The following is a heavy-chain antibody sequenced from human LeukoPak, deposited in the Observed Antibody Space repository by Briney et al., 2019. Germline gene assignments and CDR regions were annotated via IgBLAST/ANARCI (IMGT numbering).Heavy chain of an antibody. Sequence: SETLSLTCTVSGSSISGDYWSWIRQAPGKGLEWIAYIYYSGSTNYNPSLKSRVTISVDTSKNQFSLKLTSVTATDTAVYYCARDRGSGGGFDYWGQGTLVTVSS. CDR2: IYYSGST. CDR3: ARDRGSGGGFDY. CDR1: GSSISGDY. D-gene: IGHD3-10*01. V-gene: IGHV4-59*01. J-gene: IGHJ4*02.